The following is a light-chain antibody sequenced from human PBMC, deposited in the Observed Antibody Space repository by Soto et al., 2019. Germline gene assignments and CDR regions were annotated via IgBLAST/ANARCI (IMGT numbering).Light chain of an antibody. CDR1: TGAVTNGHY. V-gene: IGLV7-46*01. J-gene: IGLJ1*01. CDR2: DTT. CDR3: LLSYNGPYV. Sequence: AVVTHEPSLTVSPGGTVTRTCGSSTGAVTNGHYPYWFQQKPGQAPRTLIYDTTNRHSWTPARFSGSLLGGKAALTLSGAQPEDEAEYYCLLSYNGPYVFGTGTKVTVL.